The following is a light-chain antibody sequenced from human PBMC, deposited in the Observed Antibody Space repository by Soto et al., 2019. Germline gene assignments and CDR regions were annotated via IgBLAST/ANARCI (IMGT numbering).Light chain of an antibody. V-gene: IGKV3-20*01. J-gene: IGKJ2*01. CDR3: QQDDGSPFYT. CDR2: GES. Sequence: EIVVTQSPGTLSLSPGDRATLSCRASKSVSSGHLAWYQQKPGQAPRLLIHGESTRATGIPDTFRGSGSGTDFTLTISRLEPEDFLVYDCQQDDGSPFYTCGQGTKLEIK. CDR1: KSVSSGH.